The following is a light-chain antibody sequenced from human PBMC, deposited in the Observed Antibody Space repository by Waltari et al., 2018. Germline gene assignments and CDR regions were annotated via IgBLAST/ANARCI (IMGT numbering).Light chain of an antibody. J-gene: IGKJ3*01. CDR1: QNILYSSNNKNY. CDR3: LQYYNNPFA. CDR2: WAS. Sequence: DIVMTQSPDSLAVSLGERATINCRSSQNILYSSNNKNYLAWYQQTPGQPPKLLVYWASTRQSGVPDRFSGSGSGTDFTLTISSLQAEDVAVYYCLQYYNNPFAFGPGTKVDIK. V-gene: IGKV4-1*01.